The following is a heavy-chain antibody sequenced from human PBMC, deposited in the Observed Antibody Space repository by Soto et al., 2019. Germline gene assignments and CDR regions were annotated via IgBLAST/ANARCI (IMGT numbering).Heavy chain of an antibody. V-gene: IGHV1-24*01. D-gene: IGHD2-2*01. CDR3: ATYVGEVVVPAVGSSFYYYYYMDV. J-gene: IGHJ6*03. CDR2: FDPEDGET. CDR1: GYTLTELS. Sequence: ASVKVSCKVSGYTLTELSMHWVRQAPGKGLEWMGGFDPEDGETIYAQKLQGRVTMTEDTSTDTAYMELSSLRSEDTAVYYCATYVGEVVVPAVGSSFYYYYYMDVWGKGTTVTVSS.